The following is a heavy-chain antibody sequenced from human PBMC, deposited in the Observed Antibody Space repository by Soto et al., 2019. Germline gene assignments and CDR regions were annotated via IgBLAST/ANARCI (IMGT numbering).Heavy chain of an antibody. J-gene: IGHJ4*02. CDR3: ARDRVWWLALQFDY. CDR2: INAGNGNT. Sequence: ASVKVSCKASGYTFTSYAMHWVRQAPGQRLEWMGWINAGNGNTKYSQKFQGRVTITRDTSASTAYMELSSLRSEDTAVYYCARDRVWWLALQFDYWGQGALVTVSS. D-gene: IGHD6-19*01. CDR1: GYTFTSYA. V-gene: IGHV1-3*01.